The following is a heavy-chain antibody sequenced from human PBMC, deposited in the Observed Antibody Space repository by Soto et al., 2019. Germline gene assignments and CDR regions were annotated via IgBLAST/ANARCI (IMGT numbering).Heavy chain of an antibody. CDR2: INPSIGST. CDR1: GYTFTSYY. Sequence: GASVKVTCKASGYTFTSYYMHWVRQAPGQGLEWMGIINPSIGSTSFAQKFQGRVTMTRDTSTSTVNMALSSLRSEDTAVYDCARGHCSSTTCPFYYYYAMDVWGQGTTVTVSS. D-gene: IGHD2-2*01. J-gene: IGHJ6*02. CDR3: ARGHCSSTTCPFYYYYAMDV. V-gene: IGHV1-46*01.